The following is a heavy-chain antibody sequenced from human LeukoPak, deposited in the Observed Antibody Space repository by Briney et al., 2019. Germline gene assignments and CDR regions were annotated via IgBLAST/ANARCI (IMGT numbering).Heavy chain of an antibody. CDR3: ARDFITMVRGVIITHDAFDI. CDR1: GFTFSSYA. J-gene: IGHJ3*02. Sequence: TGGSLRLSCAASGFTFSSYAMSWVRQAPGKGLEWVSAISGSGGSTYYADSVKGRFTISRDNSKNTLYLQMNSLRAEDTAVYYCARDFITMVRGVIITHDAFDIWGQGTMVTVSS. D-gene: IGHD3-10*01. V-gene: IGHV3-23*01. CDR2: ISGSGGST.